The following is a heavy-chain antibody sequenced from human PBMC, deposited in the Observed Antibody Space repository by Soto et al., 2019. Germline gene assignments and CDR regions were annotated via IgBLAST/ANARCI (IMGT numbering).Heavy chain of an antibody. D-gene: IGHD6-13*01. V-gene: IGHV1-3*01. CDR1: GYTFTRYA. J-gene: IGHJ6*02. CDR3: ASSNIVAAPYGMDV. CDR2: INAGNGNT. Sequence: QVQLVQSGAEVKKPGASVKVSCKASGYTFTRYAMHWVRQAPGQRLEWMGWINAGNGNTKYSQKVPGGFTIHRATSASTAYMELSSLRSEDTAVYYCASSNIVAAPYGMDVWGQGTTVTVSS.